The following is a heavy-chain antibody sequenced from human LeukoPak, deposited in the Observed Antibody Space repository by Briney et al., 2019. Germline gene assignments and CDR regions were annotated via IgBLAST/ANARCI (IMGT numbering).Heavy chain of an antibody. D-gene: IGHD1-26*01. J-gene: IGHJ3*02. CDR1: GFTFSSYS. Sequence: GGSLRLSCAASGFTFSSYSMHWVRQAPGKGLEGVAVIWYDGSNKYYADSVKGRFTISRDNSKNSLYMQMNSLRAEDTAVYYCARAAGRSYPLYDTFDIWGQGTMVTVYS. V-gene: IGHV3-33*08. CDR2: IWYDGSNK. CDR3: ARAAGRSYPLYDTFDI.